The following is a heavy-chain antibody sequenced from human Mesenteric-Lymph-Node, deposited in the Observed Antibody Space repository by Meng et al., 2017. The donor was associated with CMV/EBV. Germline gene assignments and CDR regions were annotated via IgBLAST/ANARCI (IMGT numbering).Heavy chain of an antibody. CDR3: AHSTYSSSWSAVDY. CDR1: GFSLTTSGVG. V-gene: IGHV2-5*02. D-gene: IGHD6-13*01. CDR2: IYWDDDK. Sequence: FSGFSLTTSGVGVGWIRQPPGKALEWLALIYWDDDKRYRPSLKSRLTITKDTSKNQVVLTMTNMDPVDTATYYCAHSTYSSSWSAVDYWGQGTLVTVSS. J-gene: IGHJ4*02.